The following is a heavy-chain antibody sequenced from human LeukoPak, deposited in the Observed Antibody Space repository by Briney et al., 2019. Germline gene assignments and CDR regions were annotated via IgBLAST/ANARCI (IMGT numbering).Heavy chain of an antibody. CDR2: IYYSGST. J-gene: IGHJ4*02. Sequence: LRLSCAASGFTVSSNYMSWIRQHPGKGLEWIGYIYYSGSTYYNPSLKSRVAISVDTSKNQFSLKLSSVTAADTAVYYCARDSTPNYYYDSSGYYRGRYYFDYWGQGTLVTVSS. D-gene: IGHD3-22*01. CDR1: GFTVSSNY. CDR3: ARDSTPNYYYDSSGYYRGRYYFDY. V-gene: IGHV4-31*02.